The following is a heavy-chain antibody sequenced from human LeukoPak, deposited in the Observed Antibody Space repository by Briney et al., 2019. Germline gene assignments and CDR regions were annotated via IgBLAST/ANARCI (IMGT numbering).Heavy chain of an antibody. D-gene: IGHD3-16*01. CDR3: AKGGGPYFYYHYMDV. J-gene: IGHJ6*03. CDR1: GFTFSSYE. V-gene: IGHV3-23*01. Sequence: GGSLRLSCAASGFTFSSYEMNWVRQAPGKGLEWVSSISGSGSDTYYADSVKGRFTISRDSARNTVFLQMNSLRAEDTAVYYCAKGGGPYFYYHYMDVWGKGTTVTVSS. CDR2: ISGSGSDT.